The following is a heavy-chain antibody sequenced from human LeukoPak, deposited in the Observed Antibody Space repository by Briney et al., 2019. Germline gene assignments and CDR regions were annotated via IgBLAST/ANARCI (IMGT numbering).Heavy chain of an antibody. CDR2: ISSSSSTI. V-gene: IGHV3-48*04. Sequence: PGGSLRLSCAASGFTFSNYGMLWVRQAPGKGLEWVSYISSSSSTIYYADSVKGRFTISRDNAKNSLYLQMNSLRAEDTAVYYCASYSSWTRWGQGTLVTVSS. D-gene: IGHD6-13*01. CDR3: ASYSSWTR. CDR1: GFTFSNYG. J-gene: IGHJ4*02.